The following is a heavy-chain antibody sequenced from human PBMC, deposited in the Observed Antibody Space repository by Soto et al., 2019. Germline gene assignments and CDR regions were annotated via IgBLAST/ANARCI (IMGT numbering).Heavy chain of an antibody. CDR2: ISSSGAYT. Sequence: QVQLVESGGGLVKPGGSLRLSCAVSGFTLTDYFMSWVRQAPGKGLEWISYISSSGAYTNYADSVKGRFTISRDNTKNSLFLQMNSMRAEDTAVYYCARPLEYGDRAPDIWGRGTRVTVSS. D-gene: IGHD4-17*01. CDR1: GFTLTDYF. CDR3: ARPLEYGDRAPDI. J-gene: IGHJ4*02. V-gene: IGHV3-11*06.